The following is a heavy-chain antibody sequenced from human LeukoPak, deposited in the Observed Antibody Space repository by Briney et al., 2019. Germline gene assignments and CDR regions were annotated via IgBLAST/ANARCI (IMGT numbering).Heavy chain of an antibody. CDR3: ARAQSLTAPAGTFSNS. D-gene: IGHD6-13*01. CDR1: GYTFTGYF. CDR2: INPNSGGT. J-gene: IGHJ4*02. V-gene: IGHV1-2*02. Sequence: ASVKVSCKASGYTFTGYFLHWVRRAPGQGFEWMGWINPNSGGTYYTQRFQGRVTMTRDTSISTAYMELSSLRSDDTAVYYCARAQSLTAPAGTFSNSWGQGTLVTVSS.